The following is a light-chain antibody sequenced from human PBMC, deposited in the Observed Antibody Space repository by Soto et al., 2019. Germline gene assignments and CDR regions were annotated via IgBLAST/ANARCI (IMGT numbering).Light chain of an antibody. CDR2: HAS. V-gene: IGKV1-5*01. CDR3: QQRSNWPPIT. Sequence: DIQMTQSPSTLSASVGDRVTITCRASQSLGIWLAWYQQKPGTAPKLLIYHASTLESGVPSRFSGSGSGTDFTLTISSLEPEDFAVYYCQQRSNWPPITFGQGTRLEIK. J-gene: IGKJ5*01. CDR1: QSLGIW.